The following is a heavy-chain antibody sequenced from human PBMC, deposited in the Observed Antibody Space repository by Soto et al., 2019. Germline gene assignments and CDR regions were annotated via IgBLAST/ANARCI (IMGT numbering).Heavy chain of an antibody. J-gene: IGHJ4*02. Sequence: SETLSLTCTVSGDSVSSPTKCWSWIRQPPGKALEWIAYLCYSGSTNYNPSRKSRVTMSVDMSRNQVSLKLSSVTAADTAVYYCTRVGGYYGDYPNFDYWGQGALVTVS. CDR1: GDSVSSPTKC. CDR3: TRVGGYYGDYPNFDY. D-gene: IGHD4-17*01. V-gene: IGHV4-61*01. CDR2: LCYSGST.